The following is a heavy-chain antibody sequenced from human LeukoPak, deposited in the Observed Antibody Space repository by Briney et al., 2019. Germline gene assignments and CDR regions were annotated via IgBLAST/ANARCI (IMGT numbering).Heavy chain of an antibody. CDR1: GYTFTSYD. V-gene: IGHV1-69*13. CDR2: IIPIFGTA. D-gene: IGHD2-8*01. CDR3: ARGVLRVVSPASFDY. J-gene: IGHJ4*02. Sequence: ASVKVSCKASGYTFTSYDINWVRQAPGQGLEWMGGIIPIFGTANYAQKFQGRVTITADESTSTAYMELSSLRSEDTAVYYCARGVLRVVSPASFDYWGQGTLVTVSS.